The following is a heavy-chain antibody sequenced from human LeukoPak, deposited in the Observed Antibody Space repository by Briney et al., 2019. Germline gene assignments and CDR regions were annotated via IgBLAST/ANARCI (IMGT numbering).Heavy chain of an antibody. V-gene: IGHV4-30-2*01. D-gene: IGHD6-19*01. CDR3: VRTFYRSNMAQHYFGLDV. J-gene: IGHJ6*02. CDR1: GGSISSGGYS. CDR2: IYHSGST. Sequence: SQTLSLTCAVSGGSISSGGYSWSWIRQPPGKGLEWIGYIYHSGSTYYNPSLKSRVTISVDMSKNQFSLKLSSVTAADTAIYYCVRTFYRSNMAQHYFGLDVWGRGTTVTVS.